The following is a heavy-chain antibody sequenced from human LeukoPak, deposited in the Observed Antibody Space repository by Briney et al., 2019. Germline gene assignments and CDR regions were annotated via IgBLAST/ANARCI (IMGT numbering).Heavy chain of an antibody. V-gene: IGHV3-21*01. CDR1: EFTFSTYY. D-gene: IGHD3-10*01. CDR3: ARDLAGHYYGSGSSFDY. Sequence: GGSLRLSCAASEFTFSTYYMNWVRQAPGKGLEWVSSISYSSSYIYYAGSVKGRFTISRDNAKNSLYLQMNSLRAEDTAVYYCARDLAGHYYGSGSSFDYWGQGTLVTVS. J-gene: IGHJ4*02. CDR2: ISYSSSYI.